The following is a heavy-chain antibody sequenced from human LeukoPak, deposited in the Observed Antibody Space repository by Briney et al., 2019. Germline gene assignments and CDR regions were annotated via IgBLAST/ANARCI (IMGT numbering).Heavy chain of an antibody. J-gene: IGHJ5*02. Sequence: PSETLSLTCAVYGESLNGHYWSWIRQSPGKGLEWIGEGDDRGGTKFNPSLKSRVTISADTSKNQFSLKLNSVTAADTAVYHCAKNGQTGFSFDPWGQGTLVTVS. V-gene: IGHV4-34*01. CDR2: GDDRGGT. CDR3: AKNGQTGFSFDP. D-gene: IGHD3-9*01. CDR1: GESLNGHY.